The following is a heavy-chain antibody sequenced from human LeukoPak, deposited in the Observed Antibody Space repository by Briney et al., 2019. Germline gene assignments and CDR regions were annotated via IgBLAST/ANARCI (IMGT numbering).Heavy chain of an antibody. CDR3: ARGRGAYYYDSSGYYRPFDY. V-gene: IGHV4-34*01. J-gene: IGHJ4*02. D-gene: IGHD3-22*01. CDR2: VNHSGST. Sequence: SETLSLTCAVYGGSFSGYYWSWIRQSPGKGLEWIGEVNHSGSTNYNPSLKGRVTISGDTSKNQFSLKLKSVTAADTAVYYCARGRGAYYYDSSGYYRPFDYWGQGTLVTVSS. CDR1: GGSFSGYY.